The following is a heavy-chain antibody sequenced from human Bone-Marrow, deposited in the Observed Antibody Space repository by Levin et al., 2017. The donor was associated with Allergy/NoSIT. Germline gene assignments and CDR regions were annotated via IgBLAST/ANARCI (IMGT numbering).Heavy chain of an antibody. D-gene: IGHD2-21*02. Sequence: SETLSLTCAVSGGSISSGPYPWNWIRQPPGTGLEWIGNIYASGNTYYNPSLKSRVTMSVDTSTNQFSLKLNSVTAADTAVYYCARDSFCGADCGEDGFDIWGQGILVTVSS. CDR3: ARDSFCGADCGEDGFDI. CDR1: GGSISSGPYP. J-gene: IGHJ3*02. CDR2: IYASGNT. V-gene: IGHV4-30-2*01.